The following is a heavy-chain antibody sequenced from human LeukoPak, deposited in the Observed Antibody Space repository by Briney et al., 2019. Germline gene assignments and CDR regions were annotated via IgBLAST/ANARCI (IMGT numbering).Heavy chain of an antibody. J-gene: IGHJ3*02. V-gene: IGHV4-39*07. CDR3: AREKRVPAAPGAFDI. CDR2: VFYNGAT. CDR1: GGSISSSIYY. Sequence: SETLSLTCIVSGGSISSSIYYWAWVRQPPGKGLEWIGTVFYNGATQYNPSLKSRVTISVDTSKNQFSLKLSSVTAADTAVYYCAREKRVPAAPGAFDIWGQGTMVTVSS. D-gene: IGHD2-2*01.